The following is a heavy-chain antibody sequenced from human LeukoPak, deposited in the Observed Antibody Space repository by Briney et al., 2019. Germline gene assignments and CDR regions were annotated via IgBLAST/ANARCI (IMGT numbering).Heavy chain of an antibody. J-gene: IGHJ4*02. CDR3: ATSNSNGLSLFDY. CDR1: GLTFSNAW. CDR2: IRNKVNSYTT. Sequence: GGSLRLSCAASGLTFSNAWMNWVRQAPGKGLEWVGRIRNKVNSYTTEYAASVKDRFTISRDDSKNSVWLQMNSLKTEDSAVYYCATSNSNGLSLFDYWGQGTLVTVSS. V-gene: IGHV3-72*01. D-gene: IGHD6-25*01.